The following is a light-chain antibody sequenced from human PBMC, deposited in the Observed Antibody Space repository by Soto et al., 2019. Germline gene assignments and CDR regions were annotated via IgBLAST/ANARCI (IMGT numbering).Light chain of an antibody. CDR1: IGDVGGFDS. V-gene: IGLV2-14*01. CDR2: EVT. CDR3: SSYTSRSTPI. J-gene: IGLJ2*01. Sequence: QSALTQPASVSGSPGQSITISCTGTIGDVGGFDSVSWYQHHPGKAPKLVIYEVTNRPSGVSNRFSGSKSGYTASLTISGLQAEDEADYYCSSYTSRSTPIFGGGTKLTVL.